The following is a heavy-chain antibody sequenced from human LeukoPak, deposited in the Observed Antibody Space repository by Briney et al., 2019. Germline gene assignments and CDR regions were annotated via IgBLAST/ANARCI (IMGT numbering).Heavy chain of an antibody. D-gene: IGHD6-6*01. V-gene: IGHV3-30*02. CDR2: IRYDGSNK. Sequence: GGSLRLSCAASGFTFSSYGMHWVRQAPGKGLEWVAFIRYDGSNKYYADSVKGRFTISRDNAKNSLYLQMNSLRAEDTAVYYCAREVHRWGIAARPGYFDYWGQGALVTVSS. CDR1: GFTFSSYG. CDR3: AREVHRWGIAARPGYFDY. J-gene: IGHJ4*02.